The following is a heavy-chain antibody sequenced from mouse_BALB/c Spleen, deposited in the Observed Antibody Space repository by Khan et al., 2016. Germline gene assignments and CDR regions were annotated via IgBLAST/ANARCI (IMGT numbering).Heavy chain of an antibody. CDR3: ARNYYRYDGFAY. V-gene: IGHV9-3*02. Sequence: QIQLVQSGPELKKPGETVKISCKASGYTFTNYGMNWVKQATGKGIKWMGWINTNTGEKKYAEELKGRFACYLETTASTAYLQTNNLKNEDTATYFCARNYYRYDGFAYWGQGTLVTVSA. CDR2: INTNTGEK. J-gene: IGHJ3*01. D-gene: IGHD2-14*01. CDR1: GYTFTNYG.